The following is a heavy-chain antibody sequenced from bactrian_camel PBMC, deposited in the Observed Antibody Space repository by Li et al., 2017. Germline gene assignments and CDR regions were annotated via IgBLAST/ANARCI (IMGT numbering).Heavy chain of an antibody. V-gene: IGHV3S42*01. Sequence: VQLVESGGGSVQAGGSLRLSCTGTGLTVSGRCVGWFRQNPGEVRAAVAVVEGDGTIRYAESVKGRFTISQDNAKNTLYLQMNMLKPEDTAMYYCAAGWSGGYCNLKFGMDFWGVGTQVTVS. CDR1: GLTVSGRC. D-gene: IGHD2*01. J-gene: IGHJ7*01. CDR2: VEGDGTI.